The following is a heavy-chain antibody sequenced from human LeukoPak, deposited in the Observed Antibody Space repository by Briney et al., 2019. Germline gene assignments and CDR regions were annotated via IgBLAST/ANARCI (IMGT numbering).Heavy chain of an antibody. J-gene: IGHJ1*01. CDR3: ASPPEWLLLWYFQH. Sequence: GGSLRLSCAASGFTFSSYAMSWVRQAPGKGLEWVSAISGSGGSTYYADSVKGRFTISRDNSKNTLYQQMNSLRAEDTAVYYCASPPEWLLLWYFQHWGQGTLVTVSS. CDR2: ISGSGGST. CDR1: GFTFSSYA. D-gene: IGHD3-22*01. V-gene: IGHV3-23*01.